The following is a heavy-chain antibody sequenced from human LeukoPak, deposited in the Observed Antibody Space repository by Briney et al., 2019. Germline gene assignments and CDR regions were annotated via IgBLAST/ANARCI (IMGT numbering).Heavy chain of an antibody. CDR3: ARGKDYVPPYYFDY. CDR2: IYYSGST. V-gene: IGHV4-59*01. D-gene: IGHD4-17*01. J-gene: IGHJ4*02. CDR1: GGSISSYY. Sequence: PSGTLSLTCTVSGGSISSYYWSWIRQPPGKGLEGIGYIYYSGSTNYNPSLKSRVTISVDTSKNQFSLKLSSVTAADTAVYYCARGKDYVPPYYFDYWGQGTLVTVSS.